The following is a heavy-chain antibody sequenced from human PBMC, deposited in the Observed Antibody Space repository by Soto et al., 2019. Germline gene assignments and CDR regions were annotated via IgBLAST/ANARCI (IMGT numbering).Heavy chain of an antibody. CDR3: ARGQRFSDWFDP. CDR1: GGSMTSYY. V-gene: IGHV4-4*07. D-gene: IGHD3-3*01. Sequence: LSLTCTVSGGSMTSYYWTWIRQPAGKGLEWIGRVYSSGGTHYNPSLKSRVTISLDTSKNQFSLRLLSVTDADTAVYFCARGQRFSDWFDPWGQGTLVTVSS. CDR2: VYSSGGT. J-gene: IGHJ5*02.